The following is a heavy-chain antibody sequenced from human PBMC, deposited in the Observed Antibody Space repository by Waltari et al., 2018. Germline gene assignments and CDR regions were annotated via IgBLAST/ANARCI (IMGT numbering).Heavy chain of an antibody. CDR2: MDDSGEAE. Sequence: EVQLVESGGHLFQPGGSLRLSCGASGFTFSSDGMNWVRQAPGKGLEWIAYMDDSGEAEYYADSLRGRVTVSRDNAKDSLYLQMYNLRGEDTAVYYCMRGLTIPDYWGHGTPVTVSS. CDR3: MRGLTIPDY. D-gene: IGHD2-21*01. V-gene: IGHV3-48*04. CDR1: GFTFSSDG. J-gene: IGHJ4*01.